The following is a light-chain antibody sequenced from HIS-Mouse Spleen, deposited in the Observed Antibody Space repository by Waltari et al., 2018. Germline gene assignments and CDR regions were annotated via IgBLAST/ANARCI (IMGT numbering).Light chain of an antibody. V-gene: IGLV2-23*01. Sequence: QSALTQPASVSGSPGQSITISCTGTSSDGGSYNLVSWYQQNPRTAPKLMIYEGSKRPSGVSNRFSGSKSGNTASLTISGLQAEDEADYYCCSYAGSSTWVFGGGTKLTVL. CDR3: CSYAGSSTWV. CDR2: EGS. J-gene: IGLJ3*02. CDR1: SSDGGSYNL.